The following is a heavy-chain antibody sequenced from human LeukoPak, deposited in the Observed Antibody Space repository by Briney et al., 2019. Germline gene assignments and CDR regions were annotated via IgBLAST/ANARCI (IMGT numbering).Heavy chain of an antibody. CDR3: ARGGYSRLTMIVVSDYYYYYMDV. V-gene: IGHV3-20*04. Sequence: VGSLRLSCAASRFTFDDYGMSWVRQAPGKGLEWVSGINWNGGSTGYADSVKGRFTISRDNAKNSLYLQMNSLRAEDTALYYCARGGYSRLTMIVVSDYYYYYMDVWGKGTTVTVSS. CDR2: INWNGGST. J-gene: IGHJ6*03. D-gene: IGHD3-22*01. CDR1: RFTFDDYG.